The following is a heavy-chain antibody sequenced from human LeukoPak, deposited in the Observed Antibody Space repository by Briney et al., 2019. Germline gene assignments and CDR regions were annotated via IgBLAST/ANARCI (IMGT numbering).Heavy chain of an antibody. CDR1: GGSISSYY. J-gene: IGHJ5*02. D-gene: IGHD3-10*01. Sequence: SETLPLTCTVSGGSISSYYWNWIRQPAGKGLEWIGRIYSSGSTNYNPPLKSQVTMSVDPSKNQFSLKLSSVTAADTAVYYCARDPSSFGGRFDPWGQGTLVAVSS. V-gene: IGHV4-4*07. CDR2: IYSSGST. CDR3: ARDPSSFGGRFDP.